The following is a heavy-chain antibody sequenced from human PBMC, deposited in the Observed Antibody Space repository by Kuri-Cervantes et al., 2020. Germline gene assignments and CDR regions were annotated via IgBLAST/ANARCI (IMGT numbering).Heavy chain of an antibody. CDR1: GFTFTTYD. J-gene: IGHJ4*02. D-gene: IGHD6-19*01. CDR2: MNPDSGNT. CDR3: ARTRAVALFIPDY. V-gene: IGHV1-8*02. Sequence: ASVKVSCKASGFTFTTYDINWLRQATGQGLEWMGWMNPDSGNTGYAQKFQGRVTMTRDTSISTAYMEMSSLRSDDTAVYYCARTRAVALFIPDYWGQGTLVTVSS.